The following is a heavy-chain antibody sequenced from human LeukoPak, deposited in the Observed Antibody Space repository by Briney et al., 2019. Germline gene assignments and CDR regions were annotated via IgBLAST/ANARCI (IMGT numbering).Heavy chain of an antibody. J-gene: IGHJ4*02. D-gene: IGHD3-10*01. Sequence: GGSLRLSCAASGFTFSSYWMSWVRQAPGKGLEWVANIKQDGSEKYYVDSVKGRFTISRDNAKNSLYLQMNSLRPEDTAVFYCAKDIGGSYSGLDYWGQGTLVTVSS. V-gene: IGHV3-7*01. CDR2: IKQDGSEK. CDR1: GFTFSSYW. CDR3: AKDIGGSYSGLDY.